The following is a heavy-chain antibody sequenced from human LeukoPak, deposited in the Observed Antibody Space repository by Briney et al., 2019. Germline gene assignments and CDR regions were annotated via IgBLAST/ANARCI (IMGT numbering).Heavy chain of an antibody. CDR1: GFTFSNYA. J-gene: IGHJ4*02. CDR2: ILYDGSNK. Sequence: PGRSLRLSCAASGFTFSNYAMHWGRQAPGKGLEWVASILYDGSNKFYADSVKGRFTISRDNSKNTLYLQMNSLRAEDTAVYYCARDPYSGSYLYFDYWGQGTLVTVSS. V-gene: IGHV3-30-3*01. D-gene: IGHD1-26*01. CDR3: ARDPYSGSYLYFDY.